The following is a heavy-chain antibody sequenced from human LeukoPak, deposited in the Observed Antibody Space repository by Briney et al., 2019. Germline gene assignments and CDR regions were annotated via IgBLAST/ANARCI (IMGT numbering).Heavy chain of an antibody. CDR1: GFTFSSYW. V-gene: IGHV3-7*01. D-gene: IGHD6-13*01. CDR2: IKQDGSEK. Sequence: GGSLRLSCAASGFTFSSYWMSWDRQAPGKGLEWVANIKQDGSEKYYVDSVKGRFTISRDNAKNSLYLQMNSLRAEDTAVYYCARGYSSSWYTHYYYYYYMDVWGKGTTVTVSS. CDR3: ARGYSSSWYTHYYYYYYMDV. J-gene: IGHJ6*03.